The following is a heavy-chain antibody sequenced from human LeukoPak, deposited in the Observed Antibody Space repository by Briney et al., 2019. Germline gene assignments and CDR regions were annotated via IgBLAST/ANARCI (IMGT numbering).Heavy chain of an antibody. CDR1: GGCINNGDYY. J-gene: IGHJ6*02. V-gene: IGHV4-30-4*01. CDR3: VRGADV. Sequence: SETLSLTCTVSGGCINNGDYYWSWIRQPPGKGLEWIGYISYSGSTYYNPSLKSRISISADTSKNQFSLKLSSATATDTAVYYCVRGADVWGQGTTVTVSS. CDR2: ISYSGST.